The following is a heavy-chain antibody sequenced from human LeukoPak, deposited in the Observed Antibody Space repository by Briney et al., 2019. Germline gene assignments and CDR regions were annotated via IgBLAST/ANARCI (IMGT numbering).Heavy chain of an antibody. Sequence: PGGSLRLSCAASGFTFSSYGMHWVRQAPGKGLEWVAVIWYDGSNKYYADSVKGRFTISRDNSKNTLYLQMNSLRAEDTAVYYCARGAGTKGSFDYWGQGTLVTVSS. D-gene: IGHD6-13*01. J-gene: IGHJ4*02. CDR3: ARGAGTKGSFDY. V-gene: IGHV3-33*01. CDR2: IWYDGSNK. CDR1: GFTFSSYG.